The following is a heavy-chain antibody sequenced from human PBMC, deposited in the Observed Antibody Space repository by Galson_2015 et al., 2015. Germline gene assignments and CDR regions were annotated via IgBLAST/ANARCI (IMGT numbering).Heavy chain of an antibody. CDR3: VREVSWDYDSSVRYAYDI. V-gene: IGHV3-15*01. J-gene: IGHJ3*02. CDR2: IKSKTDGGTT. Sequence: SLRLSCAASGFTFSNAWMSWVRQAPGKGLEWVGRIKSKTDGGTTDYAAPVKGRFTISGDDSKNTLYLQMNSLKTEDTAVYYCVREVSWDYDSSVRYAYDIWGQGTMVTVSS. D-gene: IGHD3-22*01. CDR1: GFTFSNAW.